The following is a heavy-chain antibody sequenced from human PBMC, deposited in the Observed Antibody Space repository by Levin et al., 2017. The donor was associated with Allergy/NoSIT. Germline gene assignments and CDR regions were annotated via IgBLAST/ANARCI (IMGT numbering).Heavy chain of an antibody. CDR1: GYTFTGYY. V-gene: IGHV1-2*02. J-gene: IGHJ4*02. CDR2: INPNSGGT. CDR3: AREPAYDSSGSPVPNSVYFDH. Sequence: PGESLKISCKTSGYTFTGYYMHWVRQAPGQGLEWMGWINPNSGGTNYAQKFQGRVTMTRDTSISTAYMELSRLRSDDTAVYYCAREPAYDSSGSPVPNSVYFDHWGQGALVTVSS. D-gene: IGHD3-22*01.